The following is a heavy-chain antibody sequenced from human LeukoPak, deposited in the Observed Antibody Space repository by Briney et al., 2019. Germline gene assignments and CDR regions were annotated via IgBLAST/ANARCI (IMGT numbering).Heavy chain of an antibody. V-gene: IGHV1-46*03. D-gene: IGHD4-23*01. CDR3: ARDDYGGNSLGI. Sequence: ASVKVSCKVSGYTFTDYYMHWVRQAPGQGLEWMGIINPSGGSTSYAQKFQGRVTMTRDTSTSTVYMELSSLRSEDTAVYYCARDDYGGNSLGIWGQGTMVTVSS. CDR1: GYTFTDYY. CDR2: INPSGGST. J-gene: IGHJ3*02.